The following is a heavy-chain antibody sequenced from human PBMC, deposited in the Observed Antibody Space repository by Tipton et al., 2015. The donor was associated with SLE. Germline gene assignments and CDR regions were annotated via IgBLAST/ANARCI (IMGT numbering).Heavy chain of an antibody. D-gene: IGHD3-3*01. CDR1: GGSISSYY. V-gene: IGHV4-4*08. CDR3: AGYYDFSSAYLTF. CDR2: IYTSGST. J-gene: IGHJ4*02. Sequence: TLSLTCTVSGGSISSYYWSWIRQPPGKGLELIGNIYTSGSTKYNPSLKSRVTISSDTSKNQVSLKLTSVSAADTAVYYCAGYYDFSSAYLTFWGQGTLVTVSS.